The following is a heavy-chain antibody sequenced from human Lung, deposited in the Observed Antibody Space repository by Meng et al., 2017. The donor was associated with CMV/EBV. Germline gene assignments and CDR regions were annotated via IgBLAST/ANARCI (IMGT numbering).Heavy chain of an antibody. V-gene: IGHV1-46*01. CDR1: GYTFTSYY. Sequence: ASXXVSXKASGYTFTSYYMHWVRQAPGQGLEWMGNINPSGGSTSYAQKFQGRVTMTRDTSTSTVYMELSSLRSEDTAVYYCARDNEDPEGYQLLYKRESWFDPWXQGTXVTVSS. CDR2: INPSGGST. D-gene: IGHD2-2*02. J-gene: IGHJ5*02. CDR3: ARDNEDPEGYQLLYKRESWFDP.